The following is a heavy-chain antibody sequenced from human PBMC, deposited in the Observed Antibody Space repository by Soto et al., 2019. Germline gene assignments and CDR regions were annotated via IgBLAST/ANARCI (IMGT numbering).Heavy chain of an antibody. Sequence: SETLSLTCAVYGGSFSGYYWSWIRQPPGKGLEWIGEINHSGSTNYNPSLKRRVTISVDTSKNQFSLKLSSVTAADTAVYYCARGHCSSTSCTMDYPKAFDYWGQGTLVT. J-gene: IGHJ4*02. D-gene: IGHD2-2*01. CDR1: GGSFSGYY. V-gene: IGHV4-34*01. CDR2: INHSGST. CDR3: ARGHCSSTSCTMDYPKAFDY.